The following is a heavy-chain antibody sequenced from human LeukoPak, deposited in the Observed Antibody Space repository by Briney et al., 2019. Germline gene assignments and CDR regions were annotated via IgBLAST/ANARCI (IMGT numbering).Heavy chain of an antibody. Sequence: PGGSLRLSCAASGFTFSSNAMSWVRQAPGKGLEWVSAISGSGGSTYYADSVKGRFTISRDNSKNTLYLQMSSLRAEDTAVYYCAKDPHAIVATASEGDYWGQGTLVTVSS. CDR1: GFTFSSNA. CDR3: AKDPHAIVATASEGDY. V-gene: IGHV3-23*01. J-gene: IGHJ4*02. CDR2: ISGSGGST. D-gene: IGHD5-12*01.